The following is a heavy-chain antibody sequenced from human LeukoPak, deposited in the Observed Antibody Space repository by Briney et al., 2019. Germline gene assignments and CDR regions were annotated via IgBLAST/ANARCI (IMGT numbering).Heavy chain of an antibody. CDR3: AVKYYDSSGYYGLFDY. CDR1: GGSFSGYY. V-gene: IGHV4-34*01. CDR2: INHSGST. J-gene: IGHJ4*02. Sequence: SETLSLTCAVYGGSFSGYYWSWIRQPPGKGLEWIGEINHSGSTNYNPFLKSRVTISVDTSKNQFSLKLSSVTAADTAVYYCAVKYYDSSGYYGLFDYWGQGTLVTVSS. D-gene: IGHD3-22*01.